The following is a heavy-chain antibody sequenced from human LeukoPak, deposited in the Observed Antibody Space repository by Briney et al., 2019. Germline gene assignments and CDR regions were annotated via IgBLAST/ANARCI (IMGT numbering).Heavy chain of an antibody. Sequence: SVKVSCKASGGTFSSYAISWVRQAPGQGLEWMGRIIPIFGTANYAQKFQGRVTITTDESTSTAYMELSSLRSEDTAVYYCARGLLWFGARYYYYMDVWGEGTTVTVSS. CDR1: GGTFSSYA. V-gene: IGHV1-69*05. CDR2: IIPIFGTA. J-gene: IGHJ6*03. D-gene: IGHD3-10*01. CDR3: ARGLLWFGARYYYYMDV.